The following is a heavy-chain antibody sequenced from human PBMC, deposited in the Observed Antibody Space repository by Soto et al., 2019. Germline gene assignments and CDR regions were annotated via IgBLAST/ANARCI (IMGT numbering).Heavy chain of an antibody. Sequence: EVQLLESGGGLVQPGGSLRLSCAASGFTFSSYAMSWVRQAPGKGLEWVSAISGSGGSTYYADSVKGRFTISRDNSKNTLYLQMNSLRAEDTVVYYCAKDVAASDYYYYGMDVWGQGTTVTVSS. J-gene: IGHJ6*02. CDR3: AKDVAASDYYYYGMDV. D-gene: IGHD2-15*01. CDR1: GFTFSSYA. V-gene: IGHV3-23*01. CDR2: ISGSGGST.